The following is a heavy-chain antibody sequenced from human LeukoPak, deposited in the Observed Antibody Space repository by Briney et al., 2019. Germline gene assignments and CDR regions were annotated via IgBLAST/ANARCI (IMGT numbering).Heavy chain of an antibody. CDR1: GFTFSDYW. J-gene: IGHJ6*04. D-gene: IGHD3-10*02. CDR2: IKPDGRNK. Sequence: GGSLRLSCAASGFTFSDYWVTWVRQAPGKGLEWVANIKPDGRNKYFVDSVEGRFTISRDNAKNSLYLQMNSLRAEDTAVYYCAELGITMIGGVWGKGTTVTISS. CDR3: AELGITMIGGV. V-gene: IGHV3-7*01.